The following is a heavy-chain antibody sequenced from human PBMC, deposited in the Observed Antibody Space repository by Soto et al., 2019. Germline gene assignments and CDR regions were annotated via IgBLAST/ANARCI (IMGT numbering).Heavy chain of an antibody. V-gene: IGHV3-23*01. D-gene: IGHD3-3*01. CDR3: ANILLRFLEWSMVDAFDI. Sequence: QPGGSLRLSCAASGFTFSSYSMNWVRQAPGKGLEWVSAISGSGGSTYYADSVKGRFTISRDNSKNTLYLQMNSLRAEDTAVYYCANILLRFLEWSMVDAFDIWGQGTMVTVSS. CDR1: GFTFSSYS. J-gene: IGHJ3*02. CDR2: ISGSGGST.